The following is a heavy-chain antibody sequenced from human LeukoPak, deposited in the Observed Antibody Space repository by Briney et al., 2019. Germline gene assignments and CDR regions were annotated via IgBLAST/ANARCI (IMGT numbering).Heavy chain of an antibody. Sequence: GGSLRLSCAVSGFTLSNYWMSWVRQAPGKGLEWVANIKQDGSEKYYVDSVESRFTISSDNAKNSLYLPMNRRRAEDRAVYCCAGVDGARYCGGDCYWVCAFDIWGQGTMVTVSS. V-gene: IGHV3-7*01. CDR2: IKQDGSEK. CDR3: AGVDGARYCGGDCYWVCAFDI. D-gene: IGHD2-21*01. CDR1: GFTLSNYW. J-gene: IGHJ3*02.